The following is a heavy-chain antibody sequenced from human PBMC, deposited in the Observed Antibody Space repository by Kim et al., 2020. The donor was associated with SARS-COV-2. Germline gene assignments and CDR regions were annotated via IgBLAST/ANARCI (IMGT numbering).Heavy chain of an antibody. Sequence: GGSLRLSCAASGFTFSNYWMHWVRQAPGKGLVWVSHINRDGSRTTYADSVKGRFTVSRDNAKNTLYLQMNSLRAEDTAMYYCASRIYTSFDSWGEGTLVTV. J-gene: IGHJ4*02. V-gene: IGHV3-74*01. CDR3: ASRIYTSFDS. CDR2: INRDGSRT. CDR1: GFTFSNYW.